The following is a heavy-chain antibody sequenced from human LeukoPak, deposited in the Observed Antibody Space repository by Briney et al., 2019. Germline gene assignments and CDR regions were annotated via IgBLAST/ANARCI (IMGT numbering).Heavy chain of an antibody. V-gene: IGHV3-48*04. CDR1: GFIFSTYS. Sequence: GGSLRLSCAASGFIFSTYSMNWVRQAPGKGLEWVSYISSSSTIYYADSVKGRFTISRDNSKNTLYLQMNSLRAEDTAVYYCARDRLYSSSSEDYWGQGTLVTVSS. D-gene: IGHD6-6*01. J-gene: IGHJ4*02. CDR3: ARDRLYSSSSEDY. CDR2: ISSSSTI.